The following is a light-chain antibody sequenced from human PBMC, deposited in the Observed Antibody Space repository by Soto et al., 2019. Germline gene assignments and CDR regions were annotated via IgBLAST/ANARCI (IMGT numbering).Light chain of an antibody. CDR2: GAS. Sequence: EIVMTQSPATLSVSPGERATLSCRASQSVSSNLAWHQQKPGQAPRLLIYGASTRATGIPARFSGSGSGTEFTLTISSLQSEDFAVYYCQQYKNWPRTF. V-gene: IGKV3-15*01. CDR1: QSVSSN. CDR3: QQYKNWPRT. J-gene: IGKJ1*01.